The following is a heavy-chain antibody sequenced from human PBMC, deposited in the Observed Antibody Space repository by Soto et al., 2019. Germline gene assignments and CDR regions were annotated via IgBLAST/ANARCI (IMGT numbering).Heavy chain of an antibody. D-gene: IGHD1-7*01. CDR1: GGSFSGYY. CDR3: ARPSGITGTTFLDAFDI. Sequence: QVQLQQWGAGLLKPSETLFLTCAVYGGSFSGYYWSWIRQPPGKGLEWIGEINHSGSTNYNPSLKSRVTISVDTSKNQFSLKLSSVTAADTAVYYCARPSGITGTTFLDAFDIWGQGTMVTVSS. J-gene: IGHJ3*02. V-gene: IGHV4-34*01. CDR2: INHSGST.